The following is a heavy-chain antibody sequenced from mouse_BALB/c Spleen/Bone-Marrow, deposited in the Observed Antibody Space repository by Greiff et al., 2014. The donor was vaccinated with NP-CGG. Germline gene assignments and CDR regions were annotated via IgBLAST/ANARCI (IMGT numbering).Heavy chain of an antibody. CDR3: ARGITTGYFDY. J-gene: IGHJ2*01. V-gene: IGHV1-54*01. D-gene: IGHD1-1*01. CDR1: GYAFTNYL. CDR2: INPGSGGT. Sequence: VQRVESGAELVRPGTSVKVSCKASGYAFTNYLIEWVKQRPGRGLEWIGVINPGSGGTNYNEKFKGKATLTADKSSCTAYMQLSSLTSDDSAVYFCARGITTGYFDYWGQGTTLTVSS.